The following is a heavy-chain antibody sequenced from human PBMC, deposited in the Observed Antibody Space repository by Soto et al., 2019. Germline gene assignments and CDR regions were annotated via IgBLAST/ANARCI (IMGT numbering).Heavy chain of an antibody. V-gene: IGHV2-26*01. CDR1: GFSLSNARMG. J-gene: IGHJ4*02. CDR3: ARIVTGSYGY. Sequence: QVTLKESGPVLVKPTETLTLTCTVSGFSLSNARMGVSWIRQPPGKALEWLAHIFSNDGKSYSTSLKSRLTISKDTSKSQVVLTMTNMDPVDTATYFCARIVTGSYGYWGQGTLVTVSS. D-gene: IGHD1-26*01. CDR2: IFSNDGK.